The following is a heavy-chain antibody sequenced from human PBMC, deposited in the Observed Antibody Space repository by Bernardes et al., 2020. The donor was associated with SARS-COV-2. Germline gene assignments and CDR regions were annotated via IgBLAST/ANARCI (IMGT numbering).Heavy chain of an antibody. CDR1: GFTVSSSY. CDR3: VKVSNIFWFGEGRGLFDH. D-gene: IGHD3-10*01. J-gene: IGHJ4*02. CDR2: IYNDGST. Sequence: GGSLRLSCAASGFTVSSSYMSWVRQAPGKGLEWVSVIYNDGSTYYADSVKGRFSISRDNSKNTLYLQMNSLRPEDTAVYYCVKVSNIFWFGEGRGLFDHWGQGALVTVSS. V-gene: IGHV3-66*02.